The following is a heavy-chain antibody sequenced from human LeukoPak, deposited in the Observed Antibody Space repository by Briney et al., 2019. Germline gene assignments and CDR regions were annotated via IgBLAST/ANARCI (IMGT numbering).Heavy chain of an antibody. D-gene: IGHD3-3*01. J-gene: IGHJ4*02. Sequence: SETLSLTCTVSGGSISSSSYYWGWIRQPPGKGLEWIGSIYYSGSTYYNPSLKSRVTISVDTSKNQFSLKLSSVTAADSAVYYYASSITIFGVVQPFDYWGQGTLVTVSS. CDR2: IYYSGST. V-gene: IGHV4-39*01. CDR3: ASSITIFGVVQPFDY. CDR1: GGSISSSSYY.